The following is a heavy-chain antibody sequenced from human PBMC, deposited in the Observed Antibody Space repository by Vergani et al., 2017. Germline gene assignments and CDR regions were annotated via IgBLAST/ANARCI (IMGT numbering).Heavy chain of an antibody. CDR1: GYSFTSYW. D-gene: IGHD6-19*01. J-gene: IGHJ6*02. V-gene: IGHV5-10-1*01. CDR2: IDPSDTYT. CDR3: ARQVAVAGKWWGPYYYYGMDV. Sequence: EVQLVQSGAEEKKPGESLRISCKGSGYSFTSYWISWVRQMPGKGLEWMGRIDPSDTYTNYSPSFQGHVTISADKSIGTAYLRWSSLKASDTAMYYCARQVAVAGKWWGPYYYYGMDVWGQ.